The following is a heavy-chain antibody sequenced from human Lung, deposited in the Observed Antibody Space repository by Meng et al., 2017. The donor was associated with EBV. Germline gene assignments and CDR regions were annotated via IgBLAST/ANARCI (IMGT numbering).Heavy chain of an antibody. Sequence: QVTLLHSGSKVRTPGASRNVACTASGDTFSSYYRPWVRQALGQGLAWMGRMSPNRDGTKYAQKIQSRINMTRYTSISTAYMERSRLRSDDTAVYYCAREGLVVYLRDFDLWGRGTLVTVSS. CDR3: AREGLVVYLRDFDL. J-gene: IGHJ2*01. D-gene: IGHD2-8*01. CDR2: MSPNRDGT. CDR1: GDTFSSYY. V-gene: IGHV1-2*06.